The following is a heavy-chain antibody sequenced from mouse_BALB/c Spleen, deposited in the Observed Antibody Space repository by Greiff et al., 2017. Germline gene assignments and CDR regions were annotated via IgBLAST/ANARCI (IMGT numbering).Heavy chain of an antibody. CDR1: GFTFSSFG. Sequence: EVMLVESGGGLVQPGGSRKLSCAASGFTFSSFGMHWVRQAPEKGLEWVAYISSGSSTIYYADTVKGRFTISRDNPKNTLFLQMTSLRSEDTAMYYCARVSEIGFDYWGQGTTLTVSS. D-gene: IGHD2-14*01. CDR3: ARVSEIGFDY. CDR2: ISSGSSTI. J-gene: IGHJ2*01. V-gene: IGHV5-17*02.